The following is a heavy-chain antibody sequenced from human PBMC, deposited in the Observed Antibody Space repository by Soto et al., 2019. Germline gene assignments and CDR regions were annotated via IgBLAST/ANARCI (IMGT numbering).Heavy chain of an antibody. J-gene: IGHJ6*02. CDR3: AREVEVTTSYYYYGMDV. Sequence: PGGSLRLSCAASGFTFSSYGMHWVRQAPGKGLEWVAVIWYDGSNKYYADSVKGRFTISRDNSKNTLYLQMNSLRAEDTAVYYCAREVEVTTSYYYYGMDVWGQGTTVTVSS. D-gene: IGHD4-17*01. CDR2: IWYDGSNK. CDR1: GFTFSSYG. V-gene: IGHV3-33*01.